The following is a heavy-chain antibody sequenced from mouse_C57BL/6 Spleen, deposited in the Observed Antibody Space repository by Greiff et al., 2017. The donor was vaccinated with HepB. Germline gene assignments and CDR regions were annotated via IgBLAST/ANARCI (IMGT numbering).Heavy chain of an antibody. CDR1: GYSITSGYY. D-gene: IGHD2-3*01. CDR3: AREGYSDYAMDY. Sequence: EVKLQESGPGLVKPSQSLSLTCSVTGYSITSGYYWNWIRQFPGNKLEWMGYISYDGSNNYNPSLKNRISITRDTSKNQFFLKLNSVTTEDTATYYCAREGYSDYAMDYWGQGTSVTVSS. CDR2: ISYDGSN. V-gene: IGHV3-6*01. J-gene: IGHJ4*01.